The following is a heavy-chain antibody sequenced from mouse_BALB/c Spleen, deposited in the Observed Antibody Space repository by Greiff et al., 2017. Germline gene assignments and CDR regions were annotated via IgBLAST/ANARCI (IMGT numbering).Heavy chain of an antibody. V-gene: IGHV1S137*01. Sequence: QVQLKQSGAELVRPGVSVKISCKGSGYTFTDYAMHWVKQSHAKSLEWIGVISTYYGDASYNQKFKGKATMTVDKSSSTAYMELARLTSEDSAIYYCARRRYGYAMDYWGQGTSVTVSS. J-gene: IGHJ4*01. CDR3: ARRRYGYAMDY. CDR1: GYTFTDYA. D-gene: IGHD2-14*01. CDR2: ISTYYGDA.